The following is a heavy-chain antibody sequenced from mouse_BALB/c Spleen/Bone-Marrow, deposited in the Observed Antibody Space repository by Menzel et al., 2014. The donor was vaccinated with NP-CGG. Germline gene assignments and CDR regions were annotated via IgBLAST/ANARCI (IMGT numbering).Heavy chain of an antibody. CDR3: ARAGYGSSYDWFAY. D-gene: IGHD1-1*01. Sequence: LEWIGVISTYSGNTNYNQKFKGKATMTVDKSSSTAYMELARLTSEDSAIYYCARAGYGSSYDWFAYWGQGTLVTVSA. J-gene: IGHJ3*01. V-gene: IGHV1S137*01. CDR2: ISTYSGNT.